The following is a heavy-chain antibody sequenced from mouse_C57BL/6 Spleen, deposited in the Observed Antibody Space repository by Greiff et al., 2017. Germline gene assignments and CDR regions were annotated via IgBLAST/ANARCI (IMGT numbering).Heavy chain of an antibody. D-gene: IGHD1-1*01. V-gene: IGHV6-6*01. Sequence: DVQLQESGGGLVQPGGSMKLSCAASGFTFSDAWMDWVRQSPEKGLEWVAEIRNKANNHATYYAESVKGRFTISRDDSKSRVYLHMSSLRDEDTGIYYCASDYYYGSRWYFDVWGKGTTVTVSS. CDR2: IRNKANNHAT. CDR1: GFTFSDAW. J-gene: IGHJ1*03. CDR3: ASDYYYGSRWYFDV.